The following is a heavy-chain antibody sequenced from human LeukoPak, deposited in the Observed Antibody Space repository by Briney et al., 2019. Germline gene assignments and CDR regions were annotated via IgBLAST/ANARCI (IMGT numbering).Heavy chain of an antibody. Sequence: PSETLSLTCTVSGGSISSYYWSWIRQPAGKGLEWIGRIYTSGSTNYNPSLKSRVTMSVDTSKNQFSLKLSSVTAADTAVYYCARGAYPVLRYFDWSQIYFDYWGQGTLVTVSS. D-gene: IGHD3-9*01. CDR2: IYTSGST. J-gene: IGHJ4*02. CDR1: GGSISSYY. V-gene: IGHV4-4*07. CDR3: ARGAYPVLRYFDWSQIYFDY.